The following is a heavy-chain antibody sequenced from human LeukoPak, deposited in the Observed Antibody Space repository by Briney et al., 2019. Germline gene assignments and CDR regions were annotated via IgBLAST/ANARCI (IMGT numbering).Heavy chain of an antibody. V-gene: IGHV4-4*07. Sequence: SETLSLTCTVSGGSISSYYWSWIRQPAGKGLEWIGRIYTSGSTNYNPSLKSRVTMSVDTSKNQFSLKLSSVTAADTAVYYCASSYDSSGYSSPYYFDYWGQGTLVTVSS. CDR3: ASSYDSSGYSSPYYFDY. CDR1: GGSISSYY. J-gene: IGHJ4*02. D-gene: IGHD3-22*01. CDR2: IYTSGST.